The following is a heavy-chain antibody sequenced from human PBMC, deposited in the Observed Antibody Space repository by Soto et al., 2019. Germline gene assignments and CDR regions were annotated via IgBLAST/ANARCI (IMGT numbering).Heavy chain of an antibody. D-gene: IGHD3-3*01. Sequence: ASVKVSCKASGGTFSSYTISWVRQAPGQGLEWMGRIIPILGIANYAQKFQGRVTITADKSTSTAYMELSSLRSEDTAVYYCARKNTIFGVHFDYWGQGTLVTVSS. CDR2: IIPILGIA. CDR3: ARKNTIFGVHFDY. V-gene: IGHV1-69*02. CDR1: GGTFSSYT. J-gene: IGHJ4*02.